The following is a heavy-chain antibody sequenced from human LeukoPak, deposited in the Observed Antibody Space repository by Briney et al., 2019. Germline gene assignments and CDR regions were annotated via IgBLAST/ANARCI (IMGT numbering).Heavy chain of an antibody. D-gene: IGHD6-19*01. V-gene: IGHV4-38-2*01. CDR1: GYSISGGYH. J-gene: IGHJ4*02. CDR3: ASSPRGGAVAGHYYFDF. CDR2: ISHSGFT. Sequence: SETLSLTCAVSGYSISGGYHWGWIQQPPGKGLEWIGIISHSGFTYYNPSLKSRVTISVDTSKNQFSLMLNSVTAADTAVYYCASSPRGGAVAGHYYFDFWGQGTLVTVSS.